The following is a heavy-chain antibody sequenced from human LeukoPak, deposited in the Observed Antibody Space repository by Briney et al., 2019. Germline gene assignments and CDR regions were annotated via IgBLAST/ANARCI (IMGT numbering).Heavy chain of an antibody. D-gene: IGHD3-9*01. Sequence: SETLSLTCTVSGYSISSGYYWGWIRQPPGKGLEWIGSIYHSGSTYYNPSLKSRVTISVDTSKNQFSLKLSSVTAADTAVYYCARELGYYDILTGLDVWGKGTTVTVSS. CDR2: IYHSGST. V-gene: IGHV4-38-2*02. CDR3: ARELGYYDILTGLDV. CDR1: GYSISSGYY. J-gene: IGHJ6*04.